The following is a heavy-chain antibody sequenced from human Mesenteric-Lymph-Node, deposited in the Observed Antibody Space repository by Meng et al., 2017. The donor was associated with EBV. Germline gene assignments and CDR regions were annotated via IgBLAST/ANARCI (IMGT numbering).Heavy chain of an antibody. J-gene: IGHJ4*02. CDR2: INHSGST. CDR1: GGSFSGYY. D-gene: IGHD3-16*01. CDR3: ARGYLHYDYIWGSYTYFDY. Sequence: VQPQQWGSGLLKPSETLSLTGAVYGGSFSGYYWSWIRQPPGKGLEWIGEINHSGSTNYNPSLKSRVTISVDTSKNQFSLKLSSVTAADTAVYYCARGYLHYDYIWGSYTYFDYWGQGTLVTVSS. V-gene: IGHV4-34*01.